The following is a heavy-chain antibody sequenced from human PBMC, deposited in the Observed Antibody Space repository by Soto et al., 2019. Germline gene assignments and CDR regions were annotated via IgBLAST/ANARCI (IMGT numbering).Heavy chain of an antibody. CDR3: AKDKGVFNWATSYFDY. V-gene: IGHV3-30*18. CDR2: TSYDGNNE. Sequence: QVQLVESGGGVVQPGRSLRLSCAASGFTFSNYAMHWVRQAPGTGLEWVALTSYDGNNEYYTDSVKGRFTISRDNSKNTLFLQMNSPRPEDTAVYYCAKDKGVFNWATSYFDYWGQGALVTVSS. J-gene: IGHJ4*02. D-gene: IGHD1-1*01. CDR1: GFTFSNYA.